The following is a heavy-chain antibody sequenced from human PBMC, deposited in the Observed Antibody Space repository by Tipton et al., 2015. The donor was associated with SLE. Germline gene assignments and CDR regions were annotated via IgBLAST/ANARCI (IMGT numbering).Heavy chain of an antibody. CDR3: ARSHHDILEVDY. V-gene: IGHV4-39*07. CDR1: GGSISSSSYY. Sequence: TLSLTCTVSGGSISSSSYYWGWIRQPPGKGLEWIGSIYYSGSTYYNPPLKSRVTISVDTSKNQFSLKLSSVTAADTAVYYCARSHHDILEVDYWGQGTLVTVSS. D-gene: IGHD3-9*01. J-gene: IGHJ4*02. CDR2: IYYSGST.